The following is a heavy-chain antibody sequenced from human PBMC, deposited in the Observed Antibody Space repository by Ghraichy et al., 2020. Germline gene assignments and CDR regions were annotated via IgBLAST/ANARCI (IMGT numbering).Heavy chain of an antibody. Sequence: LSLTCAASGFTFSSYPMNWVRQAPGTGLEWLSYISSSSSTIYYADSLKGRFTISRDNAKNSLYLQMNSLRAEDTAVYYCARLAYCGGDCYPGEYYFDYWGQGTLVTVSS. CDR2: ISSSSSTI. CDR1: GFTFSSYP. J-gene: IGHJ4*02. CDR3: ARLAYCGGDCYPGEYYFDY. D-gene: IGHD2-21*02. V-gene: IGHV3-48*01.